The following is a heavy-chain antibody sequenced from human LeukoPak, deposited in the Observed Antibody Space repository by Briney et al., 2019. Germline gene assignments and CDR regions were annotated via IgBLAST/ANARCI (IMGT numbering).Heavy chain of an antibody. CDR2: ISGSGGST. D-gene: IGHD6-19*01. CDR1: GFIFSSYA. Sequence: GGSLRLSRAASGFIFSSYAMSWVRQAPGKGLEWVSVISGSGGSTYYADSVKGRFTISRDNSKNTLYLHMNSLRADDTALYYCAKDVYSSGSVVDYWGQGTLVTVSS. J-gene: IGHJ4*02. CDR3: AKDVYSSGSVVDY. V-gene: IGHV3-23*01.